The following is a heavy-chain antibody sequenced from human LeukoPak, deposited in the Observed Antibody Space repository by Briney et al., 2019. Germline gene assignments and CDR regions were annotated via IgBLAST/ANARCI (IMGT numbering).Heavy chain of an antibody. J-gene: IGHJ4*02. CDR1: GGSISSGGYY. Sequence: SQTLSLTCTVSGGSISSGGYYWSWLRQHPGTGLEWIGYIYYSGSTYYNPSLKCRVTISVDTSKNQFSLKLSSVTAADTAVYYCARVRRGLDRIGEFDYWGQGTLVTVSS. CDR3: ARVRRGLDRIGEFDY. CDR2: IYYSGST. V-gene: IGHV4-31*03. D-gene: IGHD3/OR15-3a*01.